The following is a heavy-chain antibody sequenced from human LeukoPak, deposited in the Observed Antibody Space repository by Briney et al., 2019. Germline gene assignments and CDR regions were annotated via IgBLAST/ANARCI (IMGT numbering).Heavy chain of an antibody. CDR1: GYSISSGYY. J-gene: IGHJ4*02. D-gene: IGHD5-12*01. CDR3: ARGGVATY. Sequence: SETLSLTCTVSGYSISSGYYWGWIRQPPGKGLEWIGSIYHSGSTYYNPSLKSRVTISVDTSKNQFSLRLSSVTAADTAVYYCARGGVATYWGQGTLVTVSS. V-gene: IGHV4-38-2*02. CDR2: IYHSGST.